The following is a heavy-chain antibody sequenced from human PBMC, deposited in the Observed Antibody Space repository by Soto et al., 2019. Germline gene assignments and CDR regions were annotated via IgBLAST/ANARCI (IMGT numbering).Heavy chain of an antibody. J-gene: IGHJ6*02. CDR2: IYYSGST. Sequence: SETLSLTCTVSGGSISGYYWSWIRQPPGKGLEWIGHIYYSGSTNYNPSLKSRVTILVDTSKNQFSRKLYSVTAADTAVYYCARVFRGMDVWGQGTTVTVSS. CDR1: GGSISGYY. V-gene: IGHV4-59*01. CDR3: ARVFRGMDV.